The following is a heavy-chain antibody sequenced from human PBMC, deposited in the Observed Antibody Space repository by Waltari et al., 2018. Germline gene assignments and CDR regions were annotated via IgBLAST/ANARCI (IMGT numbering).Heavy chain of an antibody. CDR3: ATPPGYGSGT. CDR1: GDTFSNYY. Sequence: ELVQSGPEVKKPGASVKISCKASGDTFSNYYMHWVRQAPGQGLEWMGIISPGGGSKDYSQKFKGRITLTRDTSTNTVYMELKSLRSEDTAVFYCATPPGYGSGTWGQGTLVTVSS. D-gene: IGHD3-10*01. CDR2: ISPGGGSK. J-gene: IGHJ5*02. V-gene: IGHV1-46*01.